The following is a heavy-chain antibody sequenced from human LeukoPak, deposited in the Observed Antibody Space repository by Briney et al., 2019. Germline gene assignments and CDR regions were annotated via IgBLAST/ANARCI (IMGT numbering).Heavy chain of an antibody. Sequence: ASVKVSCKASGYPFTDYYIHWVRQAPGQGVEWMGWINPNSGDTNSAQRFQGRVTMTRDTSISTLYMELSRLRSDDTAVYYCARLIVVVPAAIHAFDIWGKGTLVTVSS. V-gene: IGHV1-2*02. CDR2: INPNSGDT. D-gene: IGHD2-2*01. CDR1: GYPFTDYY. CDR3: ARLIVVVPAAIHAFDI. J-gene: IGHJ3*02.